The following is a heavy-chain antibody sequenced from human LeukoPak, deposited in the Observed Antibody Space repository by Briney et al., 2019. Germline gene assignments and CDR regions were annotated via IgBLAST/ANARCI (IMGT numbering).Heavy chain of an antibody. CDR2: IWYDGSNK. CDR1: GFTFSSYG. J-gene: IGHJ6*02. V-gene: IGHV3-33*01. D-gene: IGHD2-15*01. CDR3: ARDQGCSGGSCYNENYYYYGMDV. Sequence: PGGSLRLSCAASGFTFSSYGMHWVRQAPGKGLEWVAVIWYDGSNKYYADSVKGRFTISRDNSKNTLYLQMNSLRAEDTAVYYCARDQGCSGGSCYNENYYYYGMDVWGQGTLVTVSS.